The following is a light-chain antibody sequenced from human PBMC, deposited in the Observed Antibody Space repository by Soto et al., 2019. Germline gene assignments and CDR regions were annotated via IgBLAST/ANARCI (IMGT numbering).Light chain of an antibody. CDR2: GAS. CDR1: QSVSNNY. V-gene: IGKV3-20*01. J-gene: IGKJ1*01. Sequence: NVLTQSPGTLSLSTKERATLSCRASQSVSNNYLAWYQQKPGQAPRLLIYGASNRATGIPDRFSGSGSGTDFTLTISRLEPEDSAVYYCQQYGSSPTWTFGQGTKVDIK. CDR3: QQYGSSPTWT.